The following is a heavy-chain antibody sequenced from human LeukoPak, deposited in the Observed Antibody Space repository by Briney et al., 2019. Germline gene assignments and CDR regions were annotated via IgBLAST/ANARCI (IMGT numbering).Heavy chain of an antibody. Sequence: GGSLRLSCAASGFTFSSYSMNWVRQAPGKGLEWVSSITSSSSYIYYADSVKGRFTISRDNSKNTLYLQMNSLRAEDTAVYYCAGEVGATVDPWGQGTLVIVSS. J-gene: IGHJ5*02. CDR1: GFTFSSYS. D-gene: IGHD1-26*01. V-gene: IGHV3-21*04. CDR3: AGEVGATVDP. CDR2: ITSSSSYI.